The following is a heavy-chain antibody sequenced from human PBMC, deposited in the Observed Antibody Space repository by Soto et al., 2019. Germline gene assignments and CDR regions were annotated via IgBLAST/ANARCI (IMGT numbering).Heavy chain of an antibody. CDR2: INPNSGAT. V-gene: IGHV1-2*02. J-gene: IGHJ5*02. CDR1: GYTFTGYY. Sequence: QVQLVQSGAEVKKPGASVKVSCKASGYTFTGYYLHWVRQAPGQRLEWMGWINPNSGATNYAENLQGRVTLTRDTSISTAYMELTRLTSEDTAVYYCAKSIIRFLEWSSPFVPWGQGTLVTVSS. D-gene: IGHD3-3*01. CDR3: AKSIIRFLEWSSPFVP.